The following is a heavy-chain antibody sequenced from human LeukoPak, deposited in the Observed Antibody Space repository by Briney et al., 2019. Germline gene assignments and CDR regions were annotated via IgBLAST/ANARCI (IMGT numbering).Heavy chain of an antibody. CDR1: GVSISSNLW. D-gene: IGHD3-9*01. CDR2: IHHSGSI. V-gene: IGHV4-4*02. CDR3: ARAAYDILTGYYLSYYYYYMDV. J-gene: IGHJ6*03. Sequence: SETLSLTCAVSGVSISSNLWWTWVRQPPGKGLEWIAEIHHSGSINYNPSLKSRVTISVDTSKNQFSLKLSSVTAADTAVYYCARAAYDILTGYYLSYYYYYMDVWGKGTTVTVSS.